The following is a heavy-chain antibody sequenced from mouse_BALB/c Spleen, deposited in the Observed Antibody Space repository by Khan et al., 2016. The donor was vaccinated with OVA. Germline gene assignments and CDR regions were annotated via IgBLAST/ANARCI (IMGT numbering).Heavy chain of an antibody. CDR3: VRDDWGAY. CDR2: TSSGDSA. Sequence: EVELVESGGGLVKPGGSLKLSCAASGFTFSNYAMSWVRQTPEKRLEWVASTSSGDSAYYADSMKCRFTITRDNARNIMNLQMSSRTSEDTAMYYCVRDDWGAYWGQGTLVTVSA. V-gene: IGHV5-6-5*01. D-gene: IGHD4-1*01. CDR1: GFTFSNYA. J-gene: IGHJ3*01.